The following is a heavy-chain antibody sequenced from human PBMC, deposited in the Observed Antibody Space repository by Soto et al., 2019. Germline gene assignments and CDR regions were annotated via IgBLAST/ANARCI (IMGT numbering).Heavy chain of an antibody. V-gene: IGHV6-1*01. D-gene: IGHD1-26*01. CDR3: AREAWELRHNSYYYGMDV. J-gene: IGHJ6*02. Sequence: SQTLSLTCAISGGSVSSNSAAWNWIRQSPSRGLEWLGRTYYRSKWYNDYAVSVKSRITINPDTSKNQFSLQLNSVTPEDTAVYYCAREAWELRHNSYYYGMDVWGQGTTVTVSS. CDR2: TYYRSKWYN. CDR1: GGSVSSNSAA.